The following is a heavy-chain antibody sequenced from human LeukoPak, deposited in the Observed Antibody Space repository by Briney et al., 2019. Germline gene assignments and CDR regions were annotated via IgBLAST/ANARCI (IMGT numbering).Heavy chain of an antibody. J-gene: IGHJ6*02. CDR3: ARGRYSSDYGIDV. V-gene: IGHV4-4*07. CDR1: GGSISSYY. CDR2: IYTSGST. D-gene: IGHD6-19*01. Sequence: SETLSLTCTVSGGSISSYYWSWMRQPAGKGLEWIGRIYTSGSTNYNPSLKSRVTMSVDTSKNQFSLRLSSVTAADTAVYYCARGRYSSDYGIDVWGQGTTVTVSS.